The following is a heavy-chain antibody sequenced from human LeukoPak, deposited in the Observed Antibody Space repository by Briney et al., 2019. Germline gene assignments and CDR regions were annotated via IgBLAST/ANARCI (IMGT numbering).Heavy chain of an antibody. CDR2: IYYSGST. J-gene: IGHJ3*02. Sequence: PSETLSLTCTVSGGSISSSSYYWGWIRQPPGKGLEWIGSIYYSGSTYYNPSLKSRVTISVDTSKNQFSLKLSSVTAADTAVYYCAIPTHPAQDTMIVVGSDAFDIWGQGTMVTVSS. CDR3: AIPTHPAQDTMIVVGSDAFDI. CDR1: GGSISSSSYY. V-gene: IGHV4-39*07. D-gene: IGHD3-22*01.